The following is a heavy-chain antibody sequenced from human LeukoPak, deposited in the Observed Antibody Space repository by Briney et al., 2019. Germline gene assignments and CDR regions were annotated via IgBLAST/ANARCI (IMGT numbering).Heavy chain of an antibody. CDR1: GGSISSSSYY. V-gene: IGHV4-39*07. CDR2: INHSGST. CDR3: ARGRKDYDYVWGSYPTSGQYFDY. Sequence: PSETLSLTCTVSGGSISSSSYYWSWIRQPPGKGLEWIGEINHSGSTNYNPSLKSRVTISVDTSKNQFSLKLSSVTAADTAVYYCARGRKDYDYVWGSYPTSGQYFDYWGQGTLVTVSS. D-gene: IGHD3-16*02. J-gene: IGHJ4*02.